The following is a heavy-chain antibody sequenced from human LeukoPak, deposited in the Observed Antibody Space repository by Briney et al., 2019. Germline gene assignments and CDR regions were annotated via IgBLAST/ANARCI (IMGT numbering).Heavy chain of an antibody. CDR1: GFTFSSYA. CDR2: ISGSGGST. J-gene: IGHJ4*02. CDR3: AKDSRFLSASCLDY. Sequence: GGSLRLSCAASGFTFSSYAMSWVRQAPGKGLEWVSAISGSGGSTYYADSVKGRFTISRDNSKNTLYLQVNSLRAEDTAVYYCAKDSRFLSASCLDYWGQGTLVTVSS. D-gene: IGHD2-2*01. V-gene: IGHV3-23*01.